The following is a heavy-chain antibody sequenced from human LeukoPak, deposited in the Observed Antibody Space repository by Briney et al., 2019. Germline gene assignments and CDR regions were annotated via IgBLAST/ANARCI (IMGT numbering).Heavy chain of an antibody. J-gene: IGHJ4*02. CDR1: GFTFSSYA. V-gene: IGHV3-23*01. D-gene: IGHD1-26*01. CDR2: ISGSGGNT. Sequence: GGSLRLSCTTSGFTFSSYAMSWVRQAPGKGLEWVSTISGSGGNTYYADSVKGRFTISRDNSKNALYLQKNSLRADDTAAYYCANYGGTYWYYFDYWGQGTLVIVSS. CDR3: ANYGGTYWYYFDY.